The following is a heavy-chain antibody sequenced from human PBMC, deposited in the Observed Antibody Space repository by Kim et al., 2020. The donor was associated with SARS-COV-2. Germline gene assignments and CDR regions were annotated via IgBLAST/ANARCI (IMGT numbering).Heavy chain of an antibody. D-gene: IGHD6-19*01. Sequence: NYAQKFQGRVTITADESTSTAYMELSSLRSEDTAVYYCARDREEGSSGWDWGQGTLVTVSS. J-gene: IGHJ4*02. V-gene: IGHV1-69*01. CDR3: ARDREEGSSGWD.